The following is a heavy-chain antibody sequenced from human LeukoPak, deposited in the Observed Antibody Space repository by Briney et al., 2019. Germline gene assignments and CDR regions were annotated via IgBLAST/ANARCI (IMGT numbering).Heavy chain of an antibody. J-gene: IGHJ3*02. CDR2: ISAYNGNT. CDR3: ATSRVILNGYCRHAFDI. V-gene: IGHV1-18*01. CDR1: GYTFTSYG. D-gene: IGHD3-9*01. Sequence: ASVKVSCKSSGYTFTSYGISWVRQAPGQGLEWMGWISAYNGNTNYAQKLQGRVTMTTDTSTSTAYMELSSLRSEDTAVYFCATSRVILNGYCRHAFDIWGQGTMVRVSS.